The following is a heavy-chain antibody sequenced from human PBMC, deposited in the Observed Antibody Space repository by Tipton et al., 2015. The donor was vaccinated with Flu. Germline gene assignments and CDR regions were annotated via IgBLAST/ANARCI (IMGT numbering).Heavy chain of an antibody. D-gene: IGHD3-10*02. J-gene: IGHJ4*02. CDR1: SGSIRSTNYF. CDR2: IYPSGTT. V-gene: IGHV4-39*01. CDR3: ARLSYYDVDLKNFYFDY. Sequence: LSLTCTVSSGSIRSTNYFCAWIRQPPGKRLELIGSIYPSGTTYYNPSLKSRITISVDTSKSQFSLKLRSVTAADTAVYYCARLSYYDVDLKNFYFDYWGQGALVIVSS.